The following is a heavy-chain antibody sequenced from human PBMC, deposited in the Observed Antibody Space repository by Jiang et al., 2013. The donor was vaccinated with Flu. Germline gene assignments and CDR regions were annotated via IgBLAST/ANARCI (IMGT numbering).Heavy chain of an antibody. J-gene: IGHJ3*02. CDR1: GFTVSSNY. Sequence: VQLVESGGGLVQPGGSLRLSCAASGFTVSSNYMSWVRQAPGKGLEWVSVIYSGGSTYYADSVKGRFTISRHNSKNTLYLQMNSLRAEDTAVYYCARHILYEHDAFDIWGQGTMVTVSS. CDR3: ARHILYEHDAFDI. CDR2: IYSGGST. V-gene: IGHV3-53*04. D-gene: IGHD2-8*01.